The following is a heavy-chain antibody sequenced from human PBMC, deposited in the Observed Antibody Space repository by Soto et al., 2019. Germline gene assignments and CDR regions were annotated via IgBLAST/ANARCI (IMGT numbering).Heavy chain of an antibody. CDR2: IYHSGST. Sequence: QLQLQESGSGLVKPSQTLSLTCAVSGGSISSGGYSWSWIRQPPGKGLEWIGYIYHSGSTYYNPXPXSXATIPVDRSKNQFSLKLSSVTAADTAVYYCARVPDVWGQGTTVTVSS. CDR1: GGSISSGGYS. CDR3: ARVPDV. J-gene: IGHJ6*02. V-gene: IGHV4-30-2*01.